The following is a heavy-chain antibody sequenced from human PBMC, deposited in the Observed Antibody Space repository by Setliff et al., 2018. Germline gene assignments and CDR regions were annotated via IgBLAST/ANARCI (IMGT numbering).Heavy chain of an antibody. J-gene: IGHJ4*02. Sequence: GGSLRLSCAASGFTFSGSAVYWVRQASGRGLEWVGRIRSKADSYATAYAASVKARFTISRDDSKNTAYLQVNSLKTEDTAVYYCDITMTTGVDFFDYWGQGTLVTVSS. V-gene: IGHV3-73*01. CDR3: DITMTTGVDFFDY. D-gene: IGHD4-17*01. CDR2: IRSKADSYAT. CDR1: GFTFSGSA.